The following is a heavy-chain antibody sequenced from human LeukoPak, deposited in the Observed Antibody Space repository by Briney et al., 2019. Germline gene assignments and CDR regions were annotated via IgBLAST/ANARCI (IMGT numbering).Heavy chain of an antibody. Sequence: SVKVSCKASGGTFSSYAISWVRQAPGQGLEWMGRIIPILGIANYAQKFQGRVTITADKSTSTAYMELSSLRSEDTAIYYCAKLEYSGWGNFDYWGQGTLVTVSS. J-gene: IGHJ4*02. V-gene: IGHV1-69*04. CDR1: GGTFSSYA. CDR3: AKLEYSGWGNFDY. D-gene: IGHD6-19*01. CDR2: IIPILGIA.